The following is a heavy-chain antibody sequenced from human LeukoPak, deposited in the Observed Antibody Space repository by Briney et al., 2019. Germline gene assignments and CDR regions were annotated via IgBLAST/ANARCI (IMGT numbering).Heavy chain of an antibody. CDR3: ASIAAADTGVSFDY. Sequence: KTGGSLRLSCAASGSTFSSYSMNWVRQAPGKGLEWVSSISSSSSYIYYADSVKGRFTISRDNAKNSLYLQMNSLRAEDTAVYYCASIAAADTGVSFDYWGQGTLVTVSS. D-gene: IGHD6-13*01. J-gene: IGHJ4*02. CDR2: ISSSSSYI. V-gene: IGHV3-21*01. CDR1: GSTFSSYS.